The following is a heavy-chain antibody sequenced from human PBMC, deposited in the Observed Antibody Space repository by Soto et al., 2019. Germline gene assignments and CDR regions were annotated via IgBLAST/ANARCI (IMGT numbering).Heavy chain of an antibody. Sequence: GGSLRLSCAASGFTFDNYAMSWVRQAPGKGLEWVSAISGSGDNTYYADSVKGRFAVSRDNSENTLYLQISSLRAEDTAIYFCAKDFWQHLVCWFDPWGQGTLVTVSS. D-gene: IGHD6-13*01. J-gene: IGHJ5*02. V-gene: IGHV3-23*01. CDR2: ISGSGDNT. CDR3: AKDFWQHLVCWFDP. CDR1: GFTFDNYA.